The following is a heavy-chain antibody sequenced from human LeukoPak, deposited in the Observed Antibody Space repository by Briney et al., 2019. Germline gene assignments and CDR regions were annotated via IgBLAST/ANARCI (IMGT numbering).Heavy chain of an antibody. CDR3: ARGETSWTLPNDY. Sequence: GGSLRLSCAASGFTFSSYEMNWVRQAPGKGLEWVSSITSSSSYIYYADSVKGRFTISRDNAKNSLYLQMNSLRAEDTAVYYCARGETSWTLPNDYWGQGTLVTVS. V-gene: IGHV3-21*01. J-gene: IGHJ4*02. CDR2: ITSSSSYI. D-gene: IGHD2-2*01. CDR1: GFTFSSYE.